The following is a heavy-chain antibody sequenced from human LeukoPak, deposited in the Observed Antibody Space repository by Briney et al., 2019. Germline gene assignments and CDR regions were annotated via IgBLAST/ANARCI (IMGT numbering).Heavy chain of an antibody. D-gene: IGHD6-13*01. V-gene: IGHV3-74*01. Sequence: GRSLRLSCAASGFTFDNYAMHWVRQAPGKGLVWVSRINSDGSSTSYADSVKGRFTISRDNAKNTLYLQMNSLRAEDTAVYYCARDRSSSWSTNWFGPWGQGTLVTVSS. J-gene: IGHJ5*02. CDR1: GFTFDNYA. CDR3: ARDRSSSWSTNWFGP. CDR2: INSDGSST.